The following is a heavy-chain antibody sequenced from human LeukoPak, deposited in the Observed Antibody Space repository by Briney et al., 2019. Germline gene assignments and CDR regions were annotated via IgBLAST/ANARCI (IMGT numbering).Heavy chain of an antibody. Sequence: SETLSLTCAVSGGSISSTTSYWGWIRQPPGKGLEWIGRIYYSGSTFYNPTLKSRVTISVDTSKNQLSLRLSSVTAADAAVYYCARHGSTDYFDYWGQGTLVTVSS. CDR3: ARHGSTDYFDY. V-gene: IGHV4-39*01. J-gene: IGHJ4*02. D-gene: IGHD2-2*03. CDR2: IYYSGST. CDR1: GGSISSTTSY.